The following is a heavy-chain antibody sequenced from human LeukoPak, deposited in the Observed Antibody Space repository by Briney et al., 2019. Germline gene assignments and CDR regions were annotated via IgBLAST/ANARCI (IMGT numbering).Heavy chain of an antibody. CDR2: ISSSSSTI. J-gene: IGHJ6*03. CDR3: ARYCSSTSCYYYYYMDV. CDR1: GFTFSSYS. V-gene: IGHV3-48*01. D-gene: IGHD2-2*01. Sequence: PGGSLRLSCAASGFTFSSYSMNWVRQAPGKGLEWVSYISSSSSTIYYADSVKGRFTISRDNAKNSLYLQMNSLRAEDTAVYYCARYCSSTSCYYYYYMDVWGKGTTVTVSS.